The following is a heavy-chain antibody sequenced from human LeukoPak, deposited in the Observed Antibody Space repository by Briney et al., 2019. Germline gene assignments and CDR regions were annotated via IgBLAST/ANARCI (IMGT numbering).Heavy chain of an antibody. J-gene: IGHJ4*02. CDR1: GFTFSSYA. CDR3: ATGKSYSSGWYGGY. V-gene: IGHV3-23*01. D-gene: IGHD6-19*01. CDR2: ISGSGGST. Sequence: GGSLRLSCAASGFTFSSYAMSWVRQAPGKGLEWVSAISGSGGSTYYADSVKGRFTIPRDNSKNTLYLQMNSLRAEDTAVYYCATGKSYSSGWYGGYWGQGTLVTVSS.